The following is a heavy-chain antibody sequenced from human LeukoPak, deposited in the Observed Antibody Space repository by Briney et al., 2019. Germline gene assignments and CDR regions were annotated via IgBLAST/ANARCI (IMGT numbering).Heavy chain of an antibody. D-gene: IGHD6-19*01. CDR3: ARAGSVAGTHWFDP. CDR1: GYSISTSYY. Sequence: SETLSLTCAVSGYSISTSYYWGWIRQPPGKGLEWIGSIYHSGSTYCNPSLKSRVTISVDTSKNHFSLKLASVTAADTAVYYCARAGSVAGTHWFDPWGQGTLVTVSS. V-gene: IGHV4-38-2*01. CDR2: IYHSGST. J-gene: IGHJ5*02.